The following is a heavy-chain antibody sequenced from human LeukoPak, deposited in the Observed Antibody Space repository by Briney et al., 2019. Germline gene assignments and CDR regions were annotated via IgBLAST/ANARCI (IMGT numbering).Heavy chain of an antibody. CDR1: GGTFSSYA. CDR3: ARDQRGHSSGYYYLMNY. J-gene: IGHJ4*02. CDR2: IIPIFGTA. V-gene: IGHV1-69*13. D-gene: IGHD3-22*01. Sequence: GASVTVSCTASGGTFSSYAISWVRQAPGQGLEWMGGIIPIFGTANYAQKFQGRATITADESTSTAYMELSSLRSEDTAVYYCARDQRGHSSGYYYLMNYWGQGTLVTVSS.